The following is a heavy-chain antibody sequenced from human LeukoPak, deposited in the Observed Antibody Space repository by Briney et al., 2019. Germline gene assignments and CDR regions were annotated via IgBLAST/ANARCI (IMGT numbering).Heavy chain of an antibody. CDR3: ARDRGSYLKPLYYFDY. J-gene: IGHJ4*02. CDR2: IWYDGSNK. D-gene: IGHD1-26*01. Sequence: GGSLRLSCAASGFTFSSYGMHWVRQAPGKGLEWVAVIWYDGSNKYYADSVKGPFTISRDNSKNTLYLQMNSLRAEDTAVYYCARDRGSYLKPLYYFDYWGQGTLVTVSS. V-gene: IGHV3-33*01. CDR1: GFTFSSYG.